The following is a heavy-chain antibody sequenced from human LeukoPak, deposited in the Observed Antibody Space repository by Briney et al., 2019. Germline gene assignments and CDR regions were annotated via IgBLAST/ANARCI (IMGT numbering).Heavy chain of an antibody. Sequence: HPSETLSLTCTVSGGSISSSSYYWGWIRQPPGKGLEWIGSIYYSGSTYYNPSLKSRVTISVDTSKNQFSLKLSSVTAADTAVYYCARHNIVVVVAAKAFDYWGQGTLVTVSS. J-gene: IGHJ4*02. CDR1: GGSISSSSYY. CDR3: ARHNIVVVVAAKAFDY. V-gene: IGHV4-39*01. CDR2: IYYSGST. D-gene: IGHD2-15*01.